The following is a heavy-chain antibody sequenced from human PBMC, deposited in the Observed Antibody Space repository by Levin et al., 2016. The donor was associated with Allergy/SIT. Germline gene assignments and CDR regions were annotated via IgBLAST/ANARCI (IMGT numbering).Heavy chain of an antibody. Sequence: ASVKVSCKASGYTFTSYYMHWVRQAPGQGLEWMGIINPSGGSTSYAQKFQGRVTMTRDTSTSTVYMELSSLRSEDTAVYYCAGRHYDILTGHGGWFDPWGQGTLVTVSS. D-gene: IGHD3-9*01. CDR3: AGRHYDILTGHGGWFDP. CDR1: GYTFTSYY. CDR2: INPSGGST. J-gene: IGHJ5*02. V-gene: IGHV1-46*01.